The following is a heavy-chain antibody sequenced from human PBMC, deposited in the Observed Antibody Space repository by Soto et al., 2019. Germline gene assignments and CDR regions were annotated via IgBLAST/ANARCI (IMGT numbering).Heavy chain of an antibody. CDR1: GYTFTGYY. V-gene: IGHV1-2*02. CDR2: INPNSGGT. J-gene: IGHJ6*02. Sequence: ASVKVSCKASGYTFTGYYMHWLRQSPGQGLEWMGWINPNSGGTNYAQKFQGRVTMTRDTSISTAYMELSRLRSDDTAVYYCARDHPPPYYYYGMDVWGQGTTVTVSS. CDR3: ARDHPPPYYYYGMDV.